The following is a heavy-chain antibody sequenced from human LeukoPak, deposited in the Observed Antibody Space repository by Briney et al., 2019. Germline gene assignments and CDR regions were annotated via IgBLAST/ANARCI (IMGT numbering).Heavy chain of an antibody. CDR1: GYTFINYA. J-gene: IGHJ6*02. V-gene: IGHV1-3*01. CDR3: ARTSPGLYYYGMDV. Sequence: ASVKVSCKASGYTFINYAVHWVRRAPGQRLEWMGWINAGNGNTKYSQKFQGRVTITRDTSASTAYMELSSLRSEDTAEYYCARTSPGLYYYGMDVWGQGTTVTVSS. CDR2: INAGNGNT.